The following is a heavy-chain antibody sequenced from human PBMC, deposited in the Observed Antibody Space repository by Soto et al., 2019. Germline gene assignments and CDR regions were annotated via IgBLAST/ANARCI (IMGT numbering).Heavy chain of an antibody. D-gene: IGHD2-15*01. Sequence: SETLSLTCVVSGGSIGSSSYYWDWIRQPPGKGLEWIGTIYYSGTSNYNPSLKSRVTMSVDTSRNQFSLKLSSVTAADTAVYYCARHAIGVVVPAAIRNWGQGGLVTVSS. J-gene: IGHJ4*02. CDR3: ARHAIGVVVPAAIRN. V-gene: IGHV4-39*01. CDR1: GGSIGSSSYY. CDR2: IYYSGTS.